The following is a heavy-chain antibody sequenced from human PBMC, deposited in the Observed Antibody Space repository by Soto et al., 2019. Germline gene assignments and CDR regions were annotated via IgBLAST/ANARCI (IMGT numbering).Heavy chain of an antibody. D-gene: IGHD2-2*01. J-gene: IGHJ4*02. V-gene: IGHV1-69*05. CDR3: ARSPDCSSTSCYARPLTY. CDR1: GGTFSSYA. Sequence: SVKVSCKASGGTFSSYAISWVRQAPGQGLEWMGGIIPIFGTANYAQKFQGRVTITRDTSASTAYMELSSLRSEDTAVYYCARSPDCSSTSCYARPLTYWGQGTLVTVSS. CDR2: IIPIFGTA.